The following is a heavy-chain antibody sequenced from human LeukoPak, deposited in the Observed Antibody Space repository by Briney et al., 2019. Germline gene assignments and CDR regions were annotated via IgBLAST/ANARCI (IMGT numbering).Heavy chain of an antibody. J-gene: IGHJ5*02. CDR3: VRRQQQLGNWFDP. CDR1: GYSFTSYW. CDR2: IYPGDSDT. D-gene: IGHD6-13*01. Sequence: GESLKISCKGSGYSFTSYWIGGVRQMPGKGLEWMGIIYPGDSDTRYSPSFQGQVTISADKSISTAYLQWSSLKASDTAMYYCVRRQQQLGNWFDPWGQGTLVTVSS. V-gene: IGHV5-51*01.